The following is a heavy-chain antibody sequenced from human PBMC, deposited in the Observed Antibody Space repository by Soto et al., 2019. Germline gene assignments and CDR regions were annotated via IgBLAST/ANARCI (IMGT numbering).Heavy chain of an antibody. CDR3: ARNYGSGRLGDY. CDR2: IWSDGSNK. V-gene: IGHV3-33*01. D-gene: IGHD3-10*01. Sequence: ESGGGVVQPGRSLRLSCAASGFTFSSHGMHWVRQAPGKGLEWVALIWSDGSNKYYAESVKGRFTISRDNSKNTLYLQMNSLRAEDTAVYYCARNYGSGRLGDYWGQGTLVTVSS. CDR1: GFTFSSHG. J-gene: IGHJ4*02.